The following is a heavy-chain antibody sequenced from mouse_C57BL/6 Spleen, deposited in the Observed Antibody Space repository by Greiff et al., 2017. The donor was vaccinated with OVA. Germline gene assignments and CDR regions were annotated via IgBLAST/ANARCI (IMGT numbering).Heavy chain of an antibody. CDR1: GFTFSSYA. CDR2: ISDGGSYT. J-gene: IGHJ2*01. CDR3: ARGYYDSYFDY. Sequence: EVHLVESGGGLVKPGGSLKLSCAASGFTFSSYAMSWVRQTPEKRLEWVATISDGGSYTYYPDNVKGRFTISRDNAKNNLYLQMSHLKSEDTAMYYCARGYYDSYFDYWGQGTTLTVSS. D-gene: IGHD2-4*01. V-gene: IGHV5-4*01.